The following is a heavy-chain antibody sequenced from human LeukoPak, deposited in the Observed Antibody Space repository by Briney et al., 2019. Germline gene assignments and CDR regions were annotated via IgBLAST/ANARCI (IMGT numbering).Heavy chain of an antibody. J-gene: IGHJ4*02. D-gene: IGHD6-13*01. V-gene: IGHV3-33*01. Sequence: PGGPLRLSCAASGFTFSSYGMHWVRQAPGKGLEWVAVIWYDGSNKYYADSVKGRFTISRDNSKNTLYLQMNSLRAEDTAVYYCAREGLAAAANYYFDYWGQGTLVTVSS. CDR3: AREGLAAAANYYFDY. CDR1: GFTFSSYG. CDR2: IWYDGSNK.